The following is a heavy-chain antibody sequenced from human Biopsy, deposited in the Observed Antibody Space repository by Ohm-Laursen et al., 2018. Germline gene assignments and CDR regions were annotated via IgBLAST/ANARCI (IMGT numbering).Heavy chain of an antibody. CDR1: GVTLSGYA. CDR3: ATAAYAPPYFDL. D-gene: IGHD4-17*01. J-gene: IGHJ4*02. CDR2: ITGGGNYI. V-gene: IGHV3-21*06. Sequence: SLRLSCAASGVTLSGYAMNWVRQAPGKGLKWVSSITGGGNYINYADSVRGRFTISRDNSKNSVYLVMSSLRAEDTAVYFCATAAYAPPYFDLWGRGTVVTVSS.